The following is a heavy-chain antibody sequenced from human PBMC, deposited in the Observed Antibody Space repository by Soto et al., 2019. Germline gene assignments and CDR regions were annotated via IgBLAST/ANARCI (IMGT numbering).Heavy chain of an antibody. CDR2: IYYSGST. CDR3: ARHGLMTIPYYYMDV. D-gene: IGHD3-9*01. J-gene: IGHJ6*03. Sequence: SETLSLTCTVSGGSISSYYWSWIRQPPGKGLEWIGYIYYSGSTNYNPSLKSRVTISVDTSKNQFSLKLSSVTAADTAVYYCARHGLMTIPYYYMDVWGKGTTVTVS. V-gene: IGHV4-59*08. CDR1: GGSISSYY.